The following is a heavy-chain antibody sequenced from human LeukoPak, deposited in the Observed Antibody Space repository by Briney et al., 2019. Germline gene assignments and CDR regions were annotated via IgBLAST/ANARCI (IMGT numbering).Heavy chain of an antibody. V-gene: IGHV4-4*07. Sequence: PSETLSLTCTVSGGSITSYYWSWIRQPAGKGLERIGRIYVSGSTNYNPSLKSRVTMSVDTSKNQISLKLSSVTAADTAVYYCARDMMAIIGYYYLMDVWGQGTTVTVSS. D-gene: IGHD3-16*01. CDR1: GGSITSYY. CDR2: IYVSGST. J-gene: IGHJ6*02. CDR3: ARDMMAIIGYYYLMDV.